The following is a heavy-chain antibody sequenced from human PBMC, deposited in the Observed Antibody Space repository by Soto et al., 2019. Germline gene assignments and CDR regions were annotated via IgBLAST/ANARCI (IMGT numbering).Heavy chain of an antibody. V-gene: IGHV3-30*18. Sequence: GGSLRLSCAASGFTFSSYGMHWVRQAPGKGLEWVAVISYDGSNKYYADSVKGRFTISRDNSKNTLYLQMNSLRAEDTAVYYCAKDDTHLDVWGQGTTVTVSS. CDR2: ISYDGSNK. CDR3: AKDDTHLDV. J-gene: IGHJ6*02. CDR1: GFTFSSYG. D-gene: IGHD3-22*01.